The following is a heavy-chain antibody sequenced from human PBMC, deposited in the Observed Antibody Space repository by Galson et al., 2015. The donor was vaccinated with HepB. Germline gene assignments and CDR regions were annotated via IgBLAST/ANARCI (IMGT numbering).Heavy chain of an antibody. Sequence: SLRLSCAASGFTFSDYYMSWIRQAPGKGLEWVSYISSSSSYTNYADSVKGRFTISRDNAKNSLYLQMNSLRAEDTAVYYCARDLRITIFGVDPAYYGMDVWGQGTTVTVSS. V-gene: IGHV3-11*06. J-gene: IGHJ6*02. CDR3: ARDLRITIFGVDPAYYGMDV. CDR2: ISSSSSYT. D-gene: IGHD3-3*01. CDR1: GFTFSDYY.